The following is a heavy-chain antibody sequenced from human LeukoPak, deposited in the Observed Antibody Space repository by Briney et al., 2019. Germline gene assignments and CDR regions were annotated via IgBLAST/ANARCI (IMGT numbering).Heavy chain of an antibody. J-gene: IGHJ4*02. V-gene: IGHV3-74*01. Sequence: GGSLRLSCAASGFTFSGYWMHWVRQVPGKGLVWISYISDDGRSKGYADSVQGRFTISRDNAKNTLSLQMNSLRVDDTAVYYCVKQDTGSYLGGYWGQGTLATVSS. CDR2: ISDDGRSK. CDR1: GFTFSGYW. D-gene: IGHD1-26*01. CDR3: VKQDTGSYLGGY.